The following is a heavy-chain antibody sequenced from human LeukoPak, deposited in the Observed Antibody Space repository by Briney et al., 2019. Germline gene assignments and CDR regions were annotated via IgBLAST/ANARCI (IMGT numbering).Heavy chain of an antibody. CDR1: GGSFSGYY. CDR2: FNHSGST. CDR3: ARHIPLRFGVIWYFDY. D-gene: IGHD3-10*01. J-gene: IGHJ4*02. V-gene: IGHV4-34*01. Sequence: SETLSLTCAVYGGSFSGYYWSWIRQPPGKGLEWIGEFNHSGSTNYNPSLKSRVTISVDTSKNQFSLKLSSVTAADTAVYYCARHIPLRFGVIWYFDYWGQGTLVTVSS.